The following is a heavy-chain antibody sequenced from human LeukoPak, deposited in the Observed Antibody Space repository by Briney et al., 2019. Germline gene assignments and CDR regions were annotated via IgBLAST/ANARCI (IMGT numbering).Heavy chain of an antibody. J-gene: IGHJ6*03. Sequence: GGSLRLSCAASGYTFSSYWMSWVRQAPGKGLEWVANIKQDGSEKYYVDSVKGRFTISRDNAKNSLYLQMNSLRAEDTAVYYCARDTVTIYYYYMDVWGKGTTVTVSS. CDR1: GYTFSSYW. CDR3: ARDTVTIYYYYMDV. CDR2: IKQDGSEK. D-gene: IGHD4-11*01. V-gene: IGHV3-7*01.